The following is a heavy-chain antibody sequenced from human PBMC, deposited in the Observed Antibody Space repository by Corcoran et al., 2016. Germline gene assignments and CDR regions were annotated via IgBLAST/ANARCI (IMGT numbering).Heavy chain of an antibody. Sequence: QVQLVQSGAEGKKPGASVKVSCKASGYTFIDDFIHWVRQAPGQGLEWMGWINPNSGGTNYAQKFQGRVTLTRDTSISAAYMEFSSLRSYDTAVYYCARGVDAVAGTTYFDSWGQGSLVTVAS. CDR2: INPNSGGT. CDR1: GYTFIDDF. D-gene: IGHD6-19*01. V-gene: IGHV1-2*02. J-gene: IGHJ4*02. CDR3: ARGVDAVAGTTYFDS.